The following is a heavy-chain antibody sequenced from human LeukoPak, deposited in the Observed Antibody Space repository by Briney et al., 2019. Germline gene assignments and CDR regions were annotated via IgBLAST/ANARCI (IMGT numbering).Heavy chain of an antibody. V-gene: IGHV3-15*01. CDR3: TTDTYGSAYYYYYYMDV. Sequence: NPGGSLRLSCAASGFTFSNAWMSWVRQAPGKGLEWVGRIKSKTDGGTTDYAAPVKGRFTISRDDSKNTLYLQMNSLKTEDTAVYYCTTDTYGSAYYYYYYMDVWGKGTTVTVSS. CDR2: IKSKTDGGTT. D-gene: IGHD3-10*01. CDR1: GFTFSNAW. J-gene: IGHJ6*03.